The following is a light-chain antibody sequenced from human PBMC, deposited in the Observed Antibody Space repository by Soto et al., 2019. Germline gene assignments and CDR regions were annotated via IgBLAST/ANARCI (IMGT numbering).Light chain of an antibody. CDR1: SSDVGGYTY. CDR3: VSYTTTSTLVV. Sequence: QSALTQPASMSGSPGQSITISCTGISSDVGGYTYVSWYQQHPGKAPKLMISDVSNRPSGVSNRFSASKSGNTASLTISGLQAEDEADYYCVSYTTTSTLVVFGGGTKLPVL. CDR2: DVS. V-gene: IGLV2-14*01. J-gene: IGLJ3*02.